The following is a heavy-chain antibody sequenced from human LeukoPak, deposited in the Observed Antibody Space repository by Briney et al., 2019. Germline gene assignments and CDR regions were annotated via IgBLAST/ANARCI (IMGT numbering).Heavy chain of an antibody. D-gene: IGHD2-8*01. J-gene: IGHJ4*02. CDR2: IYYSGST. CDR1: GGSISSYY. Sequence: PSGTLSLTCTVSGGSISSYYWSWIRQPPGTGLEWIGYIYYSGSTNYNPSLKSRVTISVDTSKNQFSLKLSSVTAADTAVYYCARVQWAFDYWGQGTPVTVSS. CDR3: ARVQWAFDY. V-gene: IGHV4-59*01.